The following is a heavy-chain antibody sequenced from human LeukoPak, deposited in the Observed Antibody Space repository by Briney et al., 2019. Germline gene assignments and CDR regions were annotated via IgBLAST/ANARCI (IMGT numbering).Heavy chain of an antibody. CDR3: VKDGRGWLVDY. CDR1: GFTFSTYA. Sequence: GGSLRLSCSASGFTFSTYAMHWVRQAPGKGLEYVSAISSNGDNTYYADSVKGRFTISRDNSKNTLYLQMSGLRAEDTAVYYCVKDGRGWLVDYWGQGTLVTVSS. V-gene: IGHV3-64D*06. D-gene: IGHD6-19*01. CDR2: ISSNGDNT. J-gene: IGHJ4*02.